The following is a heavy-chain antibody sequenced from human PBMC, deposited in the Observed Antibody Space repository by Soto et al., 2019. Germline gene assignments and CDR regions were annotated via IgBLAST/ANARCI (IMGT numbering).Heavy chain of an antibody. CDR2: MNPNSGNT. D-gene: IGHD3-3*01. Sequence: ASVKVSCTASGYTFTSYDINWVRQATGQGLEWMGWMNPNSGNTGYAQKFQGRVTMTRNTSISTAYMELSSLRSEDTAVYYCARVTYYDFWSGEPLPYYYYYMDVWGKGTTVTVSS. CDR1: GYTFTSYD. V-gene: IGHV1-8*02. CDR3: ARVTYYDFWSGEPLPYYYYYMDV. J-gene: IGHJ6*03.